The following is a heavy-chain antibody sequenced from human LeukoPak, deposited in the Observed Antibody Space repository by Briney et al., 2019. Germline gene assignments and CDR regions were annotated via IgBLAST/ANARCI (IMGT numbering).Heavy chain of an antibody. D-gene: IGHD1-1*01. V-gene: IGHV3-21*01. CDR1: GFTLASYS. CDR3: ARLSGRLERQSDLDY. Sequence: DPGGSLRLSCAASGFTLASYSMNWVRQAPGKELEWVSSISGDSTYIYNAGSVKGRFTISRDNAQASLYLQMISLRADDTAVYYCARLSGRLERQSDLDYWGQGTLVIVSS. CDR2: ISGDSTYI. J-gene: IGHJ4*02.